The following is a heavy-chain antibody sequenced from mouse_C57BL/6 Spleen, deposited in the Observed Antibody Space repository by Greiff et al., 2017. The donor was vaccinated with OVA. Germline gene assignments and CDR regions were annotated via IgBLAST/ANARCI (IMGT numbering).Heavy chain of an antibody. J-gene: IGHJ1*03. V-gene: IGHV1-39*01. CDR1: GYSFTDYN. D-gene: IGHD2-3*01. Sequence: QLVESGPEMVKPGASVKISCKASGYSFTDYNMNWVKQSNGKSLEWIGVINPNYGTTSYNQKFKGKATLTVDPSSSTAYMQLNSLTSEDSAVYYCARSRDGYWYFDVWGTGTTVTVSS. CDR3: ARSRDGYWYFDV. CDR2: INPNYGTT.